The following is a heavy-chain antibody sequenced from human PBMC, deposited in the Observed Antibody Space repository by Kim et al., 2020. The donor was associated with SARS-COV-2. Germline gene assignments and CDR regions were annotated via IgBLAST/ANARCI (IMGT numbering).Heavy chain of an antibody. CDR2: IISSSSYI. Sequence: GGSLRLSCAASGFTFSSYSMNWVRQAPGKGLEWVSSIISSSSYIYYADSVKGRFTISRDNAKNSLYLQMNSLRAEDTAVYYCAKGGYNWNYVGYWFDPWGQGTLVTVSS. CDR1: GFTFSSYS. CDR3: AKGGYNWNYVGYWFDP. D-gene: IGHD1-7*01. J-gene: IGHJ5*02. V-gene: IGHV3-21*01.